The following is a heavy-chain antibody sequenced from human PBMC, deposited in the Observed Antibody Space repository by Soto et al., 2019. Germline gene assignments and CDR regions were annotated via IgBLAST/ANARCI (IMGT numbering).Heavy chain of an antibody. CDR3: ARDHGGSTYYYDGIDV. V-gene: IGHV3-30-3*01. CDR1: GFTFSSYA. CDR2: ISYDGSNK. J-gene: IGHJ6*01. D-gene: IGHD2-15*01. Sequence: PGGSLRLSCAASGFTFSSYAMHWVRQAPGKGLEWVAVISYDGSNKYYADSVKGRFTISRDNAKNTLYLQMNSLRAEDTAVYYFARDHGGSTYYYDGIDVWGQGSTVTVAS.